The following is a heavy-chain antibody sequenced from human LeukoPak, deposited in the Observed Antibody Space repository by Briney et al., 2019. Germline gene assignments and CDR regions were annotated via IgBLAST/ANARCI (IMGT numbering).Heavy chain of an antibody. V-gene: IGHV4-39*01. CDR3: ASLKRGYSGYDSVSRDY. D-gene: IGHD5-12*01. CDR1: GGSISSSSYY. J-gene: IGHJ4*02. Sequence: SETLSLTCTVSGGSISSSSYYWGWIRQPPGKGLEWIGRIYYSGSTYYNPSLKTRFTISVDTAKNQFSLKLSAVTAADTAVYYCASLKRGYSGYDSVSRDYWGQGTLVTVSS. CDR2: IYYSGST.